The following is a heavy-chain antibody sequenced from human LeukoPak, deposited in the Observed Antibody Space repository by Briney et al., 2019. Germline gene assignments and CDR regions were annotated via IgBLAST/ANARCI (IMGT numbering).Heavy chain of an antibody. CDR2: IKQDGSEK. CDR3: ARENLIVGATKGDAFDI. Sequence: GGSLRLSCAASGFTFSNYGMSWVRQAPGKGLEWVANIKQDGSEKYYVDSVKGRFTISRDNAKNSLYLQMNSLRAEDTAVYYCARENLIVGATKGDAFDIWGQGTMVTVSS. V-gene: IGHV3-7*01. J-gene: IGHJ3*02. CDR1: GFTFSNYG. D-gene: IGHD1-26*01.